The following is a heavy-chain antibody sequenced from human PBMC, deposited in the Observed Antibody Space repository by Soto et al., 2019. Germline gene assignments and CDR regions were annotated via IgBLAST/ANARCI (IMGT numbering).Heavy chain of an antibody. CDR1: GYTFTSYA. CDR3: ARAHIVLVPAAPGY. CDR2: INAGNGNT. Sequence: ASVKVSCKASGYTFTSYAMHWVRQAPGQRLEWMGWINAGNGNTKYSQKFQGRVTITRDTSASTAYMELSSLRSEDTAVYYCARAHIVLVPAAPGYWGQGTLVTVS. V-gene: IGHV1-3*01. D-gene: IGHD2-2*01. J-gene: IGHJ4*02.